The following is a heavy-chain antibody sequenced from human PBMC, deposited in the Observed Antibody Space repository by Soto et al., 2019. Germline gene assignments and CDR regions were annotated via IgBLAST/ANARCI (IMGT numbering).Heavy chain of an antibody. Sequence: SETLSLTCTVSGGSISSGGYYWSWIRQHPGKGLEWIGYIYYSGSTNYNPSLKSRVTISVDTSKNQFSLKLSSVTAADTAVYYCARCYDFWSGSPLGWFDPWGQGTLVTVSS. CDR3: ARCYDFWSGSPLGWFDP. CDR1: GGSISSGGYY. D-gene: IGHD3-3*01. V-gene: IGHV4-61*08. J-gene: IGHJ5*02. CDR2: IYYSGST.